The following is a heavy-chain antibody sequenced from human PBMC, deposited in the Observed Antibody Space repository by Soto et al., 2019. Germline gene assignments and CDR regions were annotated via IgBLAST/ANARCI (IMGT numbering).Heavy chain of an antibody. CDR2: ISSSSSYI. D-gene: IGHD1-26*01. J-gene: IGHJ4*02. CDR1: GVTCSGYS. V-gene: IGHV3-21*01. Sequence: AGGSLRLSYATSGVTCSGYSMNWVRQAPGKGLEWVSSISSSSSYIYYADSVKGRFTISRDNAKNSLYLQMNSLRAEDMAVYYCARVRGGTTRVPTFDYWGQGTLVTVS. CDR3: ARVRGGTTRVPTFDY.